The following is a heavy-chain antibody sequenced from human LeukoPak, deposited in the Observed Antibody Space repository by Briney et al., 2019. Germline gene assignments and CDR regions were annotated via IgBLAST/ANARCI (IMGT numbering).Heavy chain of an antibody. Sequence: ASVKVSCKASGYTFTSYYMHWVRQAPGQGLEWMGIINPSGGSTSYAQKFQGRVTMTRGTSTSTVYMELSSLRSEDTAVYYCARAPIAAHFQHWGQGTLVTVSS. CDR2: INPSGGST. J-gene: IGHJ1*01. V-gene: IGHV1-46*03. D-gene: IGHD6-13*01. CDR3: ARAPIAAHFQH. CDR1: GYTFTSYY.